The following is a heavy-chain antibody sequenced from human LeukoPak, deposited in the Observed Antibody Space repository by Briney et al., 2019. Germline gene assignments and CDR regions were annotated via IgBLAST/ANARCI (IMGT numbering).Heavy chain of an antibody. CDR1: GYTFTSYD. D-gene: IGHD3-10*01. CDR2: MNPNSGNT. CDR3: ARLPGGAYYYYYMDV. V-gene: IGHV1-8*01. J-gene: IGHJ6*03. Sequence: ASVKVSCKASGYTFTSYDINWVRQATGQGLEWMGWMNPNSGNTGCAQKFQGRVTMTRNTSISTAYMELSSLRSEDTAVYYCARLPGGAYYYYYMDVWGKGTTVTVSS.